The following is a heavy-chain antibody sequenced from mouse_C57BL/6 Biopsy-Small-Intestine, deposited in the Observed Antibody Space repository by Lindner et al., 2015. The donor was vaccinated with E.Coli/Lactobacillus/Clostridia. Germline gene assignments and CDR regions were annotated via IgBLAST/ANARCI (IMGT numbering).Heavy chain of an antibody. D-gene: IGHD2-13*01. CDR3: ARGEGGDYWFAY. J-gene: IGHJ3*01. V-gene: IGHV1-82*01. CDR2: IYPGNGDT. Sequence: VQLQESGPELVKPGASVKISCKASGYAFSSSWMTWVKQRPGKGLEWIGRIYPGNGDTNYNGKFKGKATLTADKSSSTAYMQLSSLTSEDSAVYFCARGEGGDYWFAYWGQGTLATVSA. CDR1: GYAFSSSW.